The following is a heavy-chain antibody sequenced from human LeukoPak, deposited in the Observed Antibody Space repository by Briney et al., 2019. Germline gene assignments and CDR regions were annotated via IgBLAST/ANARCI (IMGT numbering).Heavy chain of an antibody. J-gene: IGHJ4*02. D-gene: IGHD3-3*01. V-gene: IGHV1-2*02. CDR2: INPNSGGT. CDR1: GYTFTGYY. CDR3: ARVKTSGGVVIALDY. Sequence: ASVKVSCKASGYTFTGYYMHWVRQAPGQGLEWMGWINPNSGGTNYAQKFQGRVTMTRDTSISTAYMELSRLRSDDTAVYYCARVKTSGGVVIALDYWGQGTLVTVSS.